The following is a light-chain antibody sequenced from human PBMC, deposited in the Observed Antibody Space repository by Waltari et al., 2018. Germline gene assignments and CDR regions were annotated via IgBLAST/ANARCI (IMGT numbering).Light chain of an antibody. V-gene: IGLV7-43*01. CDR2: NTR. Sequence: QTVVTQEPSLTVSPGGTVNLTCASSTGAVTSRSYPNWFQQKPGQPPRALVYNTRNKYAWSPARFSGAVLGGKAALALSDVQPEDVAAYYCRLYSSGGQLGVFGGGTKLTVL. J-gene: IGLJ3*02. CDR1: TGAVTSRSY. CDR3: RLYSSGGQLGV.